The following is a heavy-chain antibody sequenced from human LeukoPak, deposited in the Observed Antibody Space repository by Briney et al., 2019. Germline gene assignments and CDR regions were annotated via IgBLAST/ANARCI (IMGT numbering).Heavy chain of an antibody. V-gene: IGHV1-69*04. J-gene: IGHJ6*02. CDR2: IIPILGIA. Sequence: ASVKVSCKASGGTFSSYAISWVRQAPGQGLEWMGRIIPILGIANYAQKFQGRVTITADKSTSTAYMELSSLRSEDTAVYYCARDVGATVRLYYYYGMDVWGQGTTVTVSS. CDR1: GGTFSSYA. CDR3: ARDVGATVRLYYYYGMDV. D-gene: IGHD1-26*01.